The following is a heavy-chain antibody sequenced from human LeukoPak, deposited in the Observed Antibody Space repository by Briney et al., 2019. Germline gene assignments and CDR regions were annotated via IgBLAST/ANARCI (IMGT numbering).Heavy chain of an antibody. V-gene: IGHV3-74*01. D-gene: IGHD3-16*01. J-gene: IGHJ4*02. CDR3: ARDFAGGDDY. CDR1: GFTLSRYW. CDR2: IEPDGSRI. Sequence: GGSLRLSCAASGFTLSRYWMHWVRQVPGKGLVWVSRIEPDGSRITYADSLKGRFTMSRDNAKSTLYLQMNSLRAEDTAVYYCARDFAGGDDYWGQGTLVTVSS.